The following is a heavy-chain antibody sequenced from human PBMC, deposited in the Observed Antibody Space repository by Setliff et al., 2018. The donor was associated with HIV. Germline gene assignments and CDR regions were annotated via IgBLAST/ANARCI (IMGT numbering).Heavy chain of an antibody. CDR1: RGSISSGSYY. V-gene: IGHV4-61*02. J-gene: IGHJ6*03. CDR2: IYTSGST. Sequence: SETLSLTCAVSRGSISSGSYYWSWIRQPAGKGLEGIGRIYTSGSTNYNPSLKSRVTISVDMSKKQSSLELSSVTAADTAVYYCTTTNYYEISGYYYYYMDVWGKGTTFTVSS. CDR3: TTTNYYEISGYYYYYMDV. D-gene: IGHD3-22*01.